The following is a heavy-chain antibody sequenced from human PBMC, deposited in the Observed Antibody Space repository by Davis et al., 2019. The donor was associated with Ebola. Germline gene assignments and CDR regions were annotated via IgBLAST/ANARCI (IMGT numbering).Heavy chain of an antibody. J-gene: IGHJ2*01. D-gene: IGHD6-13*01. CDR3: ARVTKVAAAAWYFDL. Sequence: ASVKVSCKASGYTFTSYYMHWVRQPPGQGLEWMGIINPSGGSTSYAQKFQGRVTMTGDTSTSTVYMELSSLRSEDTAVYYCARVTKVAAAAWYFDLWGRGTLVTVSS. CDR1: GYTFTSYY. CDR2: INPSGGST. V-gene: IGHV1-46*01.